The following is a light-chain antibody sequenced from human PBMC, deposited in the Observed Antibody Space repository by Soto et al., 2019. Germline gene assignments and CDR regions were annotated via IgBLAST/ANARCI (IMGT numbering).Light chain of an antibody. J-gene: IGLJ2*01. CDR3: QSYDTSLSGVV. CDR1: SSNIGAGYD. CDR2: GNN. Sequence: QTVVTQPPSVSGAPGQRVTISCTGSSSNIGAGYDVHWYQQLPETAPKLLIYGNNNRPSGVPDRFSGSKSGTSASLAITGLQAEDEADYYCQSYDTSLSGVVFGGGTQLTVL. V-gene: IGLV1-40*01.